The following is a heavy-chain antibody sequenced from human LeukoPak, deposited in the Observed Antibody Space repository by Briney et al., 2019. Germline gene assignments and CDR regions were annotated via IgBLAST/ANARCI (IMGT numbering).Heavy chain of an antibody. CDR2: ISGSGGST. Sequence: SLRFSYAAPGWNVSSYAMSSVRQAQRKGLEWVSGISGSGGSTYYADSVKGRFTISRDNSKNTLYLQMNSLRAEDTAVYYCAKDMVRGVIYYFDYWGQGTLVTVSS. V-gene: IGHV3-23*01. CDR3: AKDMVRGVIYYFDY. D-gene: IGHD3-10*01. J-gene: IGHJ4*02. CDR1: GWNVSSYA.